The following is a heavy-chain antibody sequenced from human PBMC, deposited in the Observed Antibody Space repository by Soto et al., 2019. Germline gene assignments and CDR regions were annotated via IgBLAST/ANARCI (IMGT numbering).Heavy chain of an antibody. CDR3: ARDSILSGTTRPPPLDY. Sequence: QVQLVESGGGVVQPGRSLRLSCAASGFTFSSNAMHWVRQAPGKGLEWVAVMSYDGSNEYYADSVKGRFTISRDNSKNTLYLKMNSLRAEDTAVYYCARDSILSGTTRPPPLDYWGQGTLGTVSS. CDR2: MSYDGSNE. CDR1: GFTFSSNA. V-gene: IGHV3-30-3*01. D-gene: IGHD4-17*01. J-gene: IGHJ4*02.